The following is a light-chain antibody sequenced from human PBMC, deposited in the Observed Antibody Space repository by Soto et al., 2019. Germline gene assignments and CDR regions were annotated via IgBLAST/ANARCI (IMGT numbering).Light chain of an antibody. V-gene: IGKV1-39*01. J-gene: IGKJ5*01. CDR1: PSVGDY. Sequence: IHMTQSPSSLSASLGDRVTVTXRASPSVGDYLNWYQQETVXXTKVXXXTGXSLRSGAPSRLIASGSGRDFTLTISSLQPEDFAMYYCQQTYTTPESTFGQGTRLEIK. CDR3: QQTYTTPEST. CDR2: TGX.